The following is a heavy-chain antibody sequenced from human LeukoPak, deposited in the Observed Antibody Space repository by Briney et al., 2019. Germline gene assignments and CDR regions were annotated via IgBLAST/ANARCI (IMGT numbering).Heavy chain of an antibody. V-gene: IGHV3-53*01. J-gene: IGHJ4*02. D-gene: IGHD3-10*01. CDR2: IYTSGST. CDR1: GFTVSSNY. Sequence: GGSLRLSCAASGFTVSSNYFSWVRQAPGKGLEWVSLIYTSGSTYYADSVKGRFTISRDNSKNTLYLQMNSLRAEDTAVYYCARVTTSGSYGMGYYFDYWGQGTLVTVSS. CDR3: ARVTTSGSYGMGYYFDY.